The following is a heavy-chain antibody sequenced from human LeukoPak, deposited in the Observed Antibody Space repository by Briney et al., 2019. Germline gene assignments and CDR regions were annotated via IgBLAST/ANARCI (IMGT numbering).Heavy chain of an antibody. Sequence: GGSLRLSCAASGFTFSSYAMSWVRQAPGKGLEWVSTISGSDGSTYYADSVKGRFTISRDNSKNTLYLQMNSLRAEDTAVYYCARATGYSSGWSRDYYYYMDVWGKGTTVTVSS. CDR1: GFTFSSYA. V-gene: IGHV3-23*01. D-gene: IGHD6-19*01. CDR3: ARATGYSSGWSRDYYYYMDV. J-gene: IGHJ6*03. CDR2: ISGSDGST.